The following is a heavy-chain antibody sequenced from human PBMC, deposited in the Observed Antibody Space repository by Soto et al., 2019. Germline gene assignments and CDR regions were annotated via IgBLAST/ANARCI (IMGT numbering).Heavy chain of an antibody. D-gene: IGHD3-10*01. CDR3: VRLTYYYGSGSYPWFDP. CDR1: GASLSSSTHY. CDR2: MYYSGST. Sequence: PSETLSLTCTVSGASLSSSTHYWGWIRQPPGKGLEGIGSMYYSGSTDYNPSLMSRVTISADTSKNEFSLELSSVTAADTALYYCVRLTYYYGSGSYPWFDPRGQGTLVTVSS. J-gene: IGHJ5*02. V-gene: IGHV4-39*01.